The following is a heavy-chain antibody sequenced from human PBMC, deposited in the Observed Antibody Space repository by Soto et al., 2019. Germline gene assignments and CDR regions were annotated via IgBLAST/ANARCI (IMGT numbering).Heavy chain of an antibody. Sequence: SVKVSCKASGGTFSSYTISWVRQAPGQGLEWMGRIIPILSIANYAQKFQGRVTVTADKSTSTAYMELSSLRSEDTAVYYCAMRKIVVVVAATEDWFDPWGQGTLVTVSS. J-gene: IGHJ5*02. CDR2: IIPILSIA. V-gene: IGHV1-69*02. CDR3: AMRKIVVVVAATEDWFDP. CDR1: GGTFSSYT. D-gene: IGHD2-15*01.